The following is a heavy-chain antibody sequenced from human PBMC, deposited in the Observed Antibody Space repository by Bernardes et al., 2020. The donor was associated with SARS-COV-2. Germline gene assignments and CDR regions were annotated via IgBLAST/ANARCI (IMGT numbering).Heavy chain of an antibody. Sequence: ASVKVSCKASGYTFTSYGISWVRQAPGQGLEWMGWISAYNGNTNYAQKLQGRVTMTTDTSTSTAYMELRSLRSDDTAVYYCARGIVVVVAAQQSSPYYYYYGMDVWGQGTTVTVSS. V-gene: IGHV1-18*01. CDR3: ARGIVVVVAAQQSSPYYYYYGMDV. J-gene: IGHJ6*02. CDR1: GYTFTSYG. D-gene: IGHD2-15*01. CDR2: ISAYNGNT.